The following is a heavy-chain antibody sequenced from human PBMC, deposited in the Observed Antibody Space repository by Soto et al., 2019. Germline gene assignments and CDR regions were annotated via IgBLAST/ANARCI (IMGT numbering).Heavy chain of an antibody. J-gene: IGHJ6*02. D-gene: IGHD2-8*01. Sequence: SVXVSCKASGYTFSRYGISWVRQAPGQGLEWMGWVSGYNGDTKYAQKVQGRVTMTIDTSTYTAYMELRSLTSDDTAIYYCAKNGQPPYYYYGMDVWGQGTTVTVSS. CDR1: GYTFSRYG. CDR2: VSGYNGDT. V-gene: IGHV1-18*01. CDR3: AKNGQPPYYYYGMDV.